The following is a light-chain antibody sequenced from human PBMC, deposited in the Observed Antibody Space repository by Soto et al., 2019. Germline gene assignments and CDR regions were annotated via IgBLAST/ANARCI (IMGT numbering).Light chain of an antibody. V-gene: IGLV2-23*02. CDR1: NSDVGNYNL. J-gene: IGLJ3*02. Sequence: QSALTQPASVSGSPGQSITISCTGTNSDVGNYNLVSWYQQHPGKAPKLMMYEVTMRPSGVSNRFSGSKSGNTASLTISGLQAEDEADYYCCSYAGSATWVFGGGTKVTVL. CDR2: EVT. CDR3: CSYAGSATWV.